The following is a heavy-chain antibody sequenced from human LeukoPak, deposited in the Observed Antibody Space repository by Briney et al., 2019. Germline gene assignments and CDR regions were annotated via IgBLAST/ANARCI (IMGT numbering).Heavy chain of an antibody. CDR3: AIYCSSTSCYREAFDI. J-gene: IGHJ3*02. CDR2: INPSGGST. Sequence: ASVKVSCKASGYTFTSYYMHWVRQPPGQVLEWMGIINPSGGSTSYAQKFQGRVTMTRDTSTSAVYMELSSLRSEDTAVYYCAIYCSSTSCYREAFDIWGQGTMVTVSS. V-gene: IGHV1-46*03. D-gene: IGHD2-2*01. CDR1: GYTFTSYY.